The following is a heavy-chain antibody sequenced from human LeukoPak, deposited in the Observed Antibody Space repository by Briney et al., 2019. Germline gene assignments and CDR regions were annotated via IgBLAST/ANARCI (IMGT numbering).Heavy chain of an antibody. CDR1: GFTVSSNF. D-gene: IGHD3-22*01. CDR3: AREGSGSYYFDY. CDR2: IYSGGTT. J-gene: IGHJ4*02. V-gene: IGHV3-53*01. Sequence: GGSLRLSCEASGFTVSSNFMSWVRQAPGKQLEWVSVIYSGGTTYYADSVKGRFTISRDSSKNTLYLQMNSLRAEDTAVYYCAREGSGSYYFDYWGQGTLVTVSS.